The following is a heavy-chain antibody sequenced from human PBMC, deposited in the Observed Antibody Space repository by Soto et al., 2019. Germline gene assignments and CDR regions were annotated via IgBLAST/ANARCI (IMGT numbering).Heavy chain of an antibody. CDR3: AKDIVIKYYDFWSGYGFDY. CDR1: GFTFDDYA. V-gene: IGHV3-9*01. D-gene: IGHD3-3*01. CDR2: ISWNSGSI. J-gene: IGHJ4*02. Sequence: GGSLRLSCAASGFTFDDYAMHWVRQAPGKGLEWVSGISWNSGSIGYADSVKGRFTISRDNAKNSLYLQMNSLRAEDTALYYCAKDIVIKYYDFWSGYGFDYWGQGTLVTVSS.